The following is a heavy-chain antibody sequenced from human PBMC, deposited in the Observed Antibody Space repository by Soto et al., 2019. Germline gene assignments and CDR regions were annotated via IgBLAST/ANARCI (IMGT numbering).Heavy chain of an antibody. J-gene: IGHJ6*02. V-gene: IGHV1-18*01. D-gene: IGHD2-2*01. Sequence: GASVKVSCKASGYTFSSYGISWVRQAPGQGLEWMGWISAYNGNTNYALKLQGRVTMTTDTSTSTAYMELRSLRSDDTAVYYCARESPLVSSTSFKYYYYGMEVWGQGTTVTVSS. CDR1: GYTFSSYG. CDR2: ISAYNGNT. CDR3: ARESPLVSSTSFKYYYYGMEV.